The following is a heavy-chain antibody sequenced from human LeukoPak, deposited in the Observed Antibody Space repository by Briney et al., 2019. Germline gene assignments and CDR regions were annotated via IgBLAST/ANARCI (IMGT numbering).Heavy chain of an antibody. D-gene: IGHD6-13*01. J-gene: IGHJ4*02. Sequence: SETLSLTCAVSGGAFSGFYWGWIRQPPGKGLEWIGEINHSGSTNYNPSLKSRVTISVDTSKNQFSLKLSSVTAADTAVYYCARVPIAAAGARYYFDYWGQGTLVTVSS. CDR3: ARVPIAAAGARYYFDY. V-gene: IGHV4-34*01. CDR1: GGAFSGFY. CDR2: INHSGST.